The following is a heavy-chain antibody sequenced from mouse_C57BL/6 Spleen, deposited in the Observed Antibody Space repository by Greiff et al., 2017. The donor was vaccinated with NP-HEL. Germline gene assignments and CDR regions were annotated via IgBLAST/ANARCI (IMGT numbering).Heavy chain of an antibody. V-gene: IGHV7-1*01. CDR1: GFTFSDFY. CDR2: SRNKANDYTT. J-gene: IGHJ1*03. Sequence: DVKLVESGGGLAQSGRSLRLSCATSGFTFSDFYMEWVRQAPGKGLEWIAASRNKANDYTTEYSASVKGRFIVSRDTSQSILYLQMNALRAEDTAIYYCARDAPYYYGSSYRYFDVWGTGTTVTVSS. D-gene: IGHD1-1*01. CDR3: ARDAPYYYGSSYRYFDV.